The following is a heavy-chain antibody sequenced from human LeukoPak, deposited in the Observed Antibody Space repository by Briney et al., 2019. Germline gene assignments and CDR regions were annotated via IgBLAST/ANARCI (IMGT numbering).Heavy chain of an antibody. CDR2: ISPGGGPT. Sequence: GALRLSCAGSGFPFSIYGMNWVRQAPGKGLEWVSGISPGGGPTYYADSVKGRFAISRDDSKNTLYLQMNNLRAEDTAVYYCAKDGAWLRFDDWGQGILVTVSS. V-gene: IGHV3-23*01. CDR3: AKDGAWLRFDD. CDR1: GFPFSIYG. J-gene: IGHJ4*02. D-gene: IGHD5-12*01.